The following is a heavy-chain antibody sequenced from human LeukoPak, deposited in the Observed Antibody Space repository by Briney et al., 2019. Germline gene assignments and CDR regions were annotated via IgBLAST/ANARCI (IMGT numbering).Heavy chain of an antibody. J-gene: IGHJ4*02. Sequence: GGSLRLSCAASGFTFSSYDMHWVRQTTGKGLEWVSAIGSDGDTYYPGSVKGRFTISRENAKNSLYLQMNSLRAGDTAVYYCAKERHYDGNVLGYWGQGTLVTVSS. V-gene: IGHV3-13*01. D-gene: IGHD3-22*01. CDR2: IGSDGDT. CDR1: GFTFSSYD. CDR3: AKERHYDGNVLGY.